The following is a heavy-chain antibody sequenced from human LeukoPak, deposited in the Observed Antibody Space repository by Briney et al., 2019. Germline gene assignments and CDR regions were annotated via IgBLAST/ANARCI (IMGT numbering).Heavy chain of an antibody. J-gene: IGHJ4*02. CDR3: ARVMIAAAGEI. CDR1: GYTFTGYY. D-gene: IGHD6-13*01. V-gene: IGHV1-2*02. CDR2: INPNSGGT. Sequence: ASVKGSCKASGYTFTGYYMHWVREAPGQGLEWMGWINPNSGGTNYAQKFQGRVTMTRDTSISTAYMELSRLRSDDTAVYYCARVMIAAAGEIWGQGTLVTVSS.